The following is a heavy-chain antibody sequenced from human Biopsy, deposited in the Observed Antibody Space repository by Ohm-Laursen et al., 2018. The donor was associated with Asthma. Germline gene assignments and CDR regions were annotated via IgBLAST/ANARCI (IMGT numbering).Heavy chain of an antibody. V-gene: IGHV3-30*03. D-gene: IGHD3-3*01. J-gene: IGHJ4*02. Sequence: SLRLSCAASGFTFSSYGMHWVRQAPGKGLEWVAVISYDGSNKYYADSVKGRFTISRDNSRNTLYLQMNSLRAEDTAVYYCASQSSGPDFWSGYYYFDYWSQGTLVTVSS. CDR2: ISYDGSNK. CDR3: ASQSSGPDFWSGYYYFDY. CDR1: GFTFSSYG.